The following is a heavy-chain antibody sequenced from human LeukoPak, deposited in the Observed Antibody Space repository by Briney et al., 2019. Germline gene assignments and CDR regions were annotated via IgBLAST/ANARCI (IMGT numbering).Heavy chain of an antibody. Sequence: ASLKVSCKASGYSFTTYYMHWVRQAPGQGLEWMGIIKPSGGSTSYAQKFQDRVTITRDTSTSTVYMELSSLRSEDTAVYYCARVHDSDWYFDYWGQGTLVTVSS. CDR2: IKPSGGST. D-gene: IGHD6-19*01. V-gene: IGHV1-46*01. CDR1: GYSFTTYY. J-gene: IGHJ4*02. CDR3: ARVHDSDWYFDY.